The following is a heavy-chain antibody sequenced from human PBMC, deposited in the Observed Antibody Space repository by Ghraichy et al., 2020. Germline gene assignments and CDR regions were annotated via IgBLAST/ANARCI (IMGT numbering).Heavy chain of an antibody. CDR1: GGSFSGYY. V-gene: IGHV4-34*01. CDR3: VRGRGVVVPAAIRVVYYYYGMDV. CDR2: INHSGST. Sequence: SETLSLTCAVYGGSFSGYYWSWIRQPPGKGLEWIGEINHSGSTNYNPSLKSRVTISVDTSKNQFSLKLSSVTAADTAVYYCVRGRGVVVPAAIRVVYYYYGMDVWGQGTTVTVSS. D-gene: IGHD2-2*01. J-gene: IGHJ6*02.